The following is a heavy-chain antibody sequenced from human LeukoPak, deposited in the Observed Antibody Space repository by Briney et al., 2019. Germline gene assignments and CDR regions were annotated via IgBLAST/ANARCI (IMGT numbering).Heavy chain of an antibody. V-gene: IGHV3-21*01. D-gene: IGHD6-13*01. Sequence: GGSLRLSXAASGFTFSSYSMNWVRQAPGKGLEWVSSISSSSSYIYYADSVKGRFTNSRDNAKNSLYLQMNSLRAEDTAVYHCARESSSWRYFDYWGQGTLVTVSS. CDR1: GFTFSSYS. J-gene: IGHJ4*02. CDR2: ISSSSSYI. CDR3: ARESSSWRYFDY.